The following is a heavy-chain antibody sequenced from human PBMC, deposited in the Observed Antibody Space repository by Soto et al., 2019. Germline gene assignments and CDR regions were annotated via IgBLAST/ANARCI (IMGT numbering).Heavy chain of an antibody. V-gene: IGHV2-5*01. J-gene: IGHJ4*01. CDR3: ARESLRTTYFDH. Sequence: SGPTLVNPTHTLTLTCNFSGFSLSTSGVGVGWIRQPPGKALEWLALIYCNDDKRYSPSLNSRLTITKHTSKKQVAITMTNMDPLDTATYYCARESLRTTYFDHSRQGTLITVTS. D-gene: IGHD2-21*01. CDR1: GFSLSTSGVG. CDR2: IYCNDDK.